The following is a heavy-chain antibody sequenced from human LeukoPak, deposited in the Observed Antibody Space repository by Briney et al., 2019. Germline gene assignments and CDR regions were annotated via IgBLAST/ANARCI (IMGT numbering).Heavy chain of an antibody. CDR3: ARDAAQYYGMDV. CDR2: IYSGGST. V-gene: IGHV3-53*01. J-gene: IGHJ6*04. Sequence: GGSLRLSCAASGFTASSNYMSWVRQAPGKGLEWVSVIYSGGSTYYADSVKGRFTISRDNSKNTLYLQMNSLRAEDTAVYYCARDAAQYYGMDVWGKGTTVTVSS. CDR1: GFTASSNY.